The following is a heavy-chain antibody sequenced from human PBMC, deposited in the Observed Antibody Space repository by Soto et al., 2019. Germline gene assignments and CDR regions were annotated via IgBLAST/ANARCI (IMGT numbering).Heavy chain of an antibody. CDR2: ISSSSSTI. Sequence: PGGSLRLSCAASGFTFSSYSMNWVRQAPGKGLEWVSYISSSSSTIYYADSVKGRFTISRDNAKNSLYLQMNSLRDEDTAVYYCARVGTLYYDFWGGPYFDYWGQGTLVTVS. CDR1: GFTFSSYS. J-gene: IGHJ4*02. D-gene: IGHD3-3*01. V-gene: IGHV3-48*02. CDR3: ARVGTLYYDFWGGPYFDY.